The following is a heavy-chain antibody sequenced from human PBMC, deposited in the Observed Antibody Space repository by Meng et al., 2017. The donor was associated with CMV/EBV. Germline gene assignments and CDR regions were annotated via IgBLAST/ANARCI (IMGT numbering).Heavy chain of an antibody. V-gene: IGHV1-2*02. CDR2: INPNSGGT. CDR3: ARKGSFGAFDY. CDR1: GYTFTGYY. Sequence: ALVKVSCKASGYTFTGYYMHWVRQAPGQGLEWMGWINPNSGGTNYAQKFQGRVTMTRDTSISTAYMELSSLRSEDTAVYYCARKGSFGAFDYWGQGTLVTVSS. D-gene: IGHD3-10*01. J-gene: IGHJ4*02.